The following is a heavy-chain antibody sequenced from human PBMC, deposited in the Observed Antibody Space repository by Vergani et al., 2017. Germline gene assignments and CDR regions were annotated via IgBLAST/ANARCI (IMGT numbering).Heavy chain of an antibody. CDR1: GGSISSSSYY. Sequence: QLQLQESGPGLVKPSETLSLTCTVSGGSISSSSYYWGWIRQPPGKGLEWIGSIYYSGSPYYNPSLKSRVTISVDTSKNQFSLKLSSVTAADTAVYYCASPDPSIGVVPAARKGDAFDIWGQGTMVTVSS. J-gene: IGHJ3*02. CDR3: ASPDPSIGVVPAARKGDAFDI. V-gene: IGHV4-39*07. CDR2: IYYSGSP. D-gene: IGHD2-2*01.